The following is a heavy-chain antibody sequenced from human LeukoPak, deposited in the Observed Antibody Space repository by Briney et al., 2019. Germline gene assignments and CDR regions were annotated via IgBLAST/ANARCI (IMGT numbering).Heavy chain of an antibody. D-gene: IGHD3-10*01. Sequence: SQTLSLTCTVSGGSISSGGYYWSWIRQPPGKGLEWIGEINHSGSTNYNPSLKSRVTISVDTSKNQFSLKLSSVTAADTAVYYCAREPSYYGSGSPRKGYDYWGQGTLVTVSS. CDR3: AREPSYYGSGSPRKGYDY. J-gene: IGHJ4*02. CDR1: GGSISSGGYY. CDR2: INHSGST. V-gene: IGHV4-30-2*01.